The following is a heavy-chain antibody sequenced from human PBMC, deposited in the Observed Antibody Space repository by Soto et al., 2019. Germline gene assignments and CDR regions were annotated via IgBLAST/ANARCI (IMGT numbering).Heavy chain of an antibody. V-gene: IGHV4-30-4*02. J-gene: IGHJ3*02. CDR2: IYYSGST. D-gene: IGHD3-22*01. CDR1: GGSISSGDYY. Sequence: PSETLSLTCTVSGGSISSGDYYWSWIRQPPGKGLEWIGYIYYSGSTYYNPSLKSRVTISVDTSKNQFSLKLSSVTAADTAVYYCARDYYDSSGYRGAFDIWGQGTMVTVS. CDR3: ARDYYDSSGYRGAFDI.